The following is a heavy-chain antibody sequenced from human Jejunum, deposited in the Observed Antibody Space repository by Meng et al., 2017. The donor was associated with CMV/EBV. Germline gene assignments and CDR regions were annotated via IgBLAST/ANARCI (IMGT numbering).Heavy chain of an antibody. Sequence: FSRYAMSWVRQAQGQVLEWVSTIHGGDRDTYYADSVKGRFTISRDNSRSMLFLQMNSLRAEDTAVYYCTRYYDFWGGSANVYFFDYWGQGTLVTVSS. D-gene: IGHD3-3*01. J-gene: IGHJ4*02. CDR3: TRYYDFWGGSANVYFFDY. CDR2: IHGGDRDT. CDR1: FSRYA. V-gene: IGHV3-23*03.